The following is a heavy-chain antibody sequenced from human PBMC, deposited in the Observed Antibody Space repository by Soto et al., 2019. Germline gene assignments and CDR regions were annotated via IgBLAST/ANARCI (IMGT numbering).Heavy chain of an antibody. Sequence: SESLSLTCAVYGGSFSGYYWSWIREPPWKGLEWIGEINHSGSTNYNPSLKSRVTISVDTSKNQFSLKLSSVTAADTAVYYCSRGVRYYDILTGYGNWFDPWGQGTLVTVS. J-gene: IGHJ5*02. CDR1: GGSFSGYY. D-gene: IGHD3-9*01. CDR2: INHSGST. CDR3: SRGVRYYDILTGYGNWFDP. V-gene: IGHV4-34*01.